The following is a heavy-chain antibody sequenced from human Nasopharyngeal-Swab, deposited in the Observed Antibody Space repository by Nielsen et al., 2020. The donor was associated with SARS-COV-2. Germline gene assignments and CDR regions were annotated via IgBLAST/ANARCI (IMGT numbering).Heavy chain of an antibody. CDR2: ISHNSGT. CDR3: AKEGATGWFDP. V-gene: IGHV4-59*01. J-gene: IGHJ5*02. Sequence: ESLKISCEVSGFTLSGYSMTWVRQAPGKGLEWIGDISHNSGTSYNPSLKSRVTMFMDTSKNQFSLRLRSVTAADTAVYYCAKEGATGWFDPWGQGTLVTVSS. CDR1: GFTLSGYS.